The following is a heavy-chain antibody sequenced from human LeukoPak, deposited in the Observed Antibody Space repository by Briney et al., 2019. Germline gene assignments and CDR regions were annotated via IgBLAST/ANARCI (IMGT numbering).Heavy chain of an antibody. V-gene: IGHV1-69*05. Sequence: SVKVSCKASGGTFSSYAISWVRQAPGQGLEWMGGIIPIFGTANYAQKLQGRVTMTTDTSTSTAYMELRSLRSDDTAVYYCARDPRGLAPGIWGQGTLVTVSS. CDR2: IIPIFGTA. J-gene: IGHJ4*02. CDR3: ARDPRGLAPGI. CDR1: GGTFSSYA. D-gene: IGHD6-19*01.